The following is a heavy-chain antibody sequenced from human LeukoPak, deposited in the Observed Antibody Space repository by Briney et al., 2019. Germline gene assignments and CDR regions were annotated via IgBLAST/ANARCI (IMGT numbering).Heavy chain of an antibody. CDR3: ARKAGSSGWYY. Sequence: GGSLRLSCAASGFTFSDYYMSWVRQAPGKGLEWVSVIYSGGSTYYADSVKGRFTISRDNSKNTLYLQMNSLRAEDTAVYYCARKAGSSGWYYWGQGTLVTVSS. J-gene: IGHJ4*02. CDR2: IYSGGST. CDR1: GFTFSDYY. D-gene: IGHD6-19*01. V-gene: IGHV3-53*01.